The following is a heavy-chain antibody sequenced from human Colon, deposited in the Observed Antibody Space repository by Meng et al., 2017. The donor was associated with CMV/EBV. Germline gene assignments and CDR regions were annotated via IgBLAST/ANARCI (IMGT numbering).Heavy chain of an antibody. V-gene: IGHV1-18*01. CDR1: GYTFTSYG. Sequence: ASVKVSCKASGYTFTSYGISWVRQAPGQGLEWMGWISAYNGNTNYAQKRQGRVTIITDTSTSTAYMELRSLRSDDTAVYYCARDRDSSYYYNVGVWGQGTTVTVSS. CDR2: ISAYNGNT. CDR3: ARDRDSSYYYNVGV. J-gene: IGHJ6*02.